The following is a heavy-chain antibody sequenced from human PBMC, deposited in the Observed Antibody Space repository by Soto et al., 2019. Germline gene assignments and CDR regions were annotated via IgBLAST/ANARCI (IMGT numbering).Heavy chain of an antibody. CDR2: IYVTGTT. CDR1: GASISGFY. CDR3: VRDGTKTLRDWFDP. J-gene: IGHJ5*02. V-gene: IGHV4-4*07. Sequence: SETLSLTCTVSGASISGFYWSWIRKSAGKGLEWIGRIYVTGTTDYNPSLKSRVMMSVDTSKKQFSLKLRSVTAADTAVYYCVRDGTKTLRDWFDPWGQGISVTVSS. D-gene: IGHD1-1*01.